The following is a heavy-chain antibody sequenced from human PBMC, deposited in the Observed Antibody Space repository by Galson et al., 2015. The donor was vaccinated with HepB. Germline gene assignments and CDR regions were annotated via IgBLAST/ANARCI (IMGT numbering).Heavy chain of an antibody. CDR2: IYSDGAT. CDR1: GFTFSTHY. Sequence: SLRLSCAASGFTFSTHYMSWVRQAPGKGLEWVSVIYSDGATYYADSVKGRFTISRDISKNTLFLQMNSLRAEDSATYYCARGPGLSGTYLYWGQGTLVTVSS. D-gene: IGHD3-10*01. V-gene: IGHV3-53*01. J-gene: IGHJ4*02. CDR3: ARGPGLSGTYLY.